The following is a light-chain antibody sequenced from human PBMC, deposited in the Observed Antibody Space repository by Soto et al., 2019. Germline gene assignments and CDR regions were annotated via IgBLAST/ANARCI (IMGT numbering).Light chain of an antibody. Sequence: QSALTQPACVSGSPGQSIPISCTGTSSDVGSYNLVSWYQQHPGKAPKLMIYEGSKRPSGVSNRFSGCKSGNTASLTISGLQAEDEADYYCCSYAGSSTLEVFGGGTKLTVL. CDR3: CSYAGSSTLEV. CDR2: EGS. V-gene: IGLV2-23*01. CDR1: SSDVGSYNL. J-gene: IGLJ2*01.